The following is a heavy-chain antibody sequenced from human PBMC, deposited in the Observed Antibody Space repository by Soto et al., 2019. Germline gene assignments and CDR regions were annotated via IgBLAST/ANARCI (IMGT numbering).Heavy chain of an antibody. CDR2: INAHSGGT. D-gene: IGHD6-6*01. CDR3: AKDLTRQLAYWLDP. V-gene: IGHV1-2*02. Sequence: ASVKVSCKASGFSFTGYYIHWLRQAPGQGLERMGWINAHSGGTEYAQKFQGRVTLTRDTSIATAYLTLTSLTSDDTALYYCAKDLTRQLAYWLDPWGQGTQVTVSS. CDR1: GFSFTGYY. J-gene: IGHJ5*02.